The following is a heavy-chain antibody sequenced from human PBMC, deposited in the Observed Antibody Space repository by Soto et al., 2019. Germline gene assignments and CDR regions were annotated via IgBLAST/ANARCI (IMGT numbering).Heavy chain of an antibody. CDR2: ISYDGSNK. J-gene: IGHJ4*02. D-gene: IGHD3-3*01. V-gene: IGHV3-30-3*01. CDR3: ARDPRFYSYPAAPDGYFDY. CDR1: GFTFNNYA. Sequence: QVQLVESGGGVVQPGRSLRLSCAASGFTFNNYAMHWVRQAPGKGLEWMAFISYDGSNKYYADSVTGRFTISRDNSRNTLYLQMNSLRAEDTAVYYCARDPRFYSYPAAPDGYFDYCGQGTLVTVSS.